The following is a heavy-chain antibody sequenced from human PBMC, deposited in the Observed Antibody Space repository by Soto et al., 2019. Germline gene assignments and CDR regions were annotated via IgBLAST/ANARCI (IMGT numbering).Heavy chain of an antibody. V-gene: IGHV4-59*01. CDR3: ARENYGDYYDYFDY. Sequence: SETLSLTCTVSGGSISSYYWSWIRQPPGKGLEWIGYIYYSGSTNYNPSLKSRVTISVDTSKNQFSLKLSSVTAADTAVYYCARENYGDYYDYFDYWGQGTLVTVS. CDR2: IYYSGST. CDR1: GGSISSYY. D-gene: IGHD4-17*01. J-gene: IGHJ4*02.